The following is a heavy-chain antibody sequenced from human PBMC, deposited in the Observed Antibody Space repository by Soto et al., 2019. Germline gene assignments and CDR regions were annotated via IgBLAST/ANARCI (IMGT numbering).Heavy chain of an antibody. V-gene: IGHV3-9*01. Sequence: HPGGSLRLSCAASGFTLDDYTMHWVRQAPGKGLEWVSGVGWNGGGIVYADSVKGRFTVSRDNTKNSLYLEVNSLRAEDTAIYYCAKDRAVVVPVSTSYFHYYGLDVWGQGTTVTVSS. CDR1: GFTLDDYT. D-gene: IGHD2-2*01. CDR3: AKDRAVVVPVSTSYFHYYGLDV. CDR2: VGWNGGGI. J-gene: IGHJ6*02.